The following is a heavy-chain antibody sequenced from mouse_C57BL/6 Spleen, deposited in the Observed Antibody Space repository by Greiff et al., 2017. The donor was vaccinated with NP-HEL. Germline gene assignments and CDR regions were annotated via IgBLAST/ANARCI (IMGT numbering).Heavy chain of an antibody. CDR3: VRHYWDGYWYFDV. D-gene: IGHD4-1*01. J-gene: IGHJ1*03. V-gene: IGHV10-1*01. CDR1: GFSFNTYA. Sequence: EVQRVESGGGLVQPKGSLKLSCAASGFSFNTYAMNWVRQAPGKGLEWVARIRSKSNNYATYYADSVKDRFTISRDDSESMLYLQMNNLKTEDTAMYYCVRHYWDGYWYFDVWGTGTTVTVSS. CDR2: IRSKSNNYAT.